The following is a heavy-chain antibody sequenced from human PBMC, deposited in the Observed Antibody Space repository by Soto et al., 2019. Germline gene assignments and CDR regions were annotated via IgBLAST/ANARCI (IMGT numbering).Heavy chain of an antibody. J-gene: IGHJ4*02. D-gene: IGHD4-17*01. Sequence: GGSLRLSCAASGFTFSDYYMSWIRQAPGKGLEWVSYISSSGSIIDYADSVKGRFTISRDNAKNSLSLQINSLRAADTAVYYCATIYGDYRNHDYWGQGTLVTVSS. CDR1: GFTFSDYY. CDR3: ATIYGDYRNHDY. CDR2: ISSSGSII. V-gene: IGHV3-11*04.